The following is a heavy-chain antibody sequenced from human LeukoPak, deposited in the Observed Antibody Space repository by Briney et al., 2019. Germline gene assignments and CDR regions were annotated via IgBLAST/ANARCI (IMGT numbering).Heavy chain of an antibody. V-gene: IGHV3-30*03. J-gene: IGHJ3*02. CDR1: GFTFSSCG. Sequence: PGRSLRLSCAASGFTFSSCGMHWVRQAPGKGLEWVAVISYDGSNKYYADSVKGRFTISRDNSKNTLYLQMNSLRAEDTAVYYCGTDHTGYSSGWRAFDIWGQGTMVTVSS. CDR2: ISYDGSNK. CDR3: GTDHTGYSSGWRAFDI. D-gene: IGHD6-19*01.